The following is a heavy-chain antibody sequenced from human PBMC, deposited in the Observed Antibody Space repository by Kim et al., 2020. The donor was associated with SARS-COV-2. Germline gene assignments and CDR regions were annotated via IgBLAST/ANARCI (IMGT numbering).Heavy chain of an antibody. Sequence: SETLSLTCTVSGGSISSGDSYWIWIRQPPGKGLEWIGYIYYSGSTYYNPSLKSRVTMSVDTSKNQFSLRLSSVTVADAAVYYCARDQSLVGGTVDAFDV. J-gene: IGHJ3*01. CDR2: IYYSGST. V-gene: IGHV4-30-4*01. CDR3: ARDQSLVGGTVDAFDV. D-gene: IGHD1-26*01. CDR1: GGSISSGDSY.